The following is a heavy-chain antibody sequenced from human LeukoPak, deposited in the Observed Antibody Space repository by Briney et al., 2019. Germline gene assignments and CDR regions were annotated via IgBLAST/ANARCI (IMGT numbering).Heavy chain of an antibody. J-gene: IGHJ4*02. Sequence: PSETLSLTCAVYGGSFSGYYWSWIRQPPGKGLEWIGEINHSGSTNYNPSLKGRVTISVDTSKNQFSLKLSSVTAADTAVYYCARGFSYDSSGYSEYWGQGTLVTVSS. V-gene: IGHV4-34*01. CDR3: ARGFSYDSSGYSEY. CDR1: GGSFSGYY. CDR2: INHSGST. D-gene: IGHD3-22*01.